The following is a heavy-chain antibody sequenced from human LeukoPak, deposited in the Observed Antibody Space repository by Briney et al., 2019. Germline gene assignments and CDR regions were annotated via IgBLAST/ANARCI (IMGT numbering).Heavy chain of an antibody. CDR1: GDSISSSNYY. Sequence: SGALSLTCTVAGDSISSSNYYWGWIRQPPGKGLEWFGSIYYSGSTYYNPSLESRVTISVDTSKNQFSLKLSSVTAADTAVYYCATSGWYLLPGVYRGQGTLVPVSS. D-gene: IGHD6-19*01. CDR2: IYYSGST. V-gene: IGHV4-39*01. CDR3: ATSGWYLLPGVY. J-gene: IGHJ4*02.